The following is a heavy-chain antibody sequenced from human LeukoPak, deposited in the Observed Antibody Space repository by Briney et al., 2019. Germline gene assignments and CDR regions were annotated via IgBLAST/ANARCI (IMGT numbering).Heavy chain of an antibody. CDR3: ARAAGAAGGQYFDY. CDR2: IYSNGDT. J-gene: IGHJ4*02. V-gene: IGHV4-4*07. D-gene: IGHD6-13*01. Sequence: SETLSLTCTVSGGSISGNYWSWIRQPAGQGLEWIGRIYSNGDTRYNPSLKSRVTMSVDTSKNQLSLKLGPVTAADTAVYYCARAAGAAGGQYFDYWGQGTLFTVSS. CDR1: GGSISGNY.